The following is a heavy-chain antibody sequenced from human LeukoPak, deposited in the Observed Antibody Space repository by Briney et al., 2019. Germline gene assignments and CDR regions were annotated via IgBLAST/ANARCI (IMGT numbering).Heavy chain of an antibody. CDR1: GFTVSAYA. CDR3: AKASNYQLRFHYFDY. D-gene: IGHD3-3*01. Sequence: GGSLRLSCAASGFTVSAYAMAWVRQAPGKGLEWVSTIYDDNTYYADSVKGRFAISTDNSKNTLYLQMNSLRVEDTAVYFCAKASNYQLRFHYFDYWGQGTLVTVSS. V-gene: IGHV3-23*01. CDR2: IYDDNT. J-gene: IGHJ4*02.